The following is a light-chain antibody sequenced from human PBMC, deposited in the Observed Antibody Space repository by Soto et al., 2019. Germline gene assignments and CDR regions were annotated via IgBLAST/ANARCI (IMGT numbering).Light chain of an antibody. CDR1: SSDVGGYKY. V-gene: IGLV2-14*01. CDR2: EVS. CDR3: FSYTSSTASV. Sequence: QSALTQPASVSGSPGQSITISCTGTSSDVGGYKYVSWYQLHPGKAPKLMIYEVSNRPSGISNRFSASKSGNTASLTISGLQAEDEADYYCFSYTSSTASVFGTGTKVTVL. J-gene: IGLJ1*01.